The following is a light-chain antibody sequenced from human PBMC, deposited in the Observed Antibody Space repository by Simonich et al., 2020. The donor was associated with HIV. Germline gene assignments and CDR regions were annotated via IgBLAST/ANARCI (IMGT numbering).Light chain of an antibody. CDR1: SSDVGGYNY. CDR2: DVT. V-gene: IGLV2-14*03. CDR3: AAWDDSLNGPV. Sequence: QSALTQPASVSESPGQSITISCTGTSSDVGGYNYVSWYQKHPGKAPKLLIYDVTNRPSGVSNRFSGSKSGTSASLAISGLQSEDEADYYCAAWDDSLNGPVFGTGTKVTVL. J-gene: IGLJ1*01.